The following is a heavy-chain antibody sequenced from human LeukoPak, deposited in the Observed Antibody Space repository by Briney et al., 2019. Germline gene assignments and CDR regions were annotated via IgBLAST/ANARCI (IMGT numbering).Heavy chain of an antibody. J-gene: IGHJ4*02. D-gene: IGHD6-19*01. V-gene: IGHV3-21*01. CDR2: ISTSSSYI. CDR1: GFTFSSYY. CDR3: ARGHSSGHDY. Sequence: PGGSLRLSCAASGFTFSSYYMNWVRQAPGKGLEWVSSISTSSSYIYYADSVKGRFTISRDNAKNSLYLQMNSLRAEDTAVYYCARGHSSGHDYWGQGTLVTVSS.